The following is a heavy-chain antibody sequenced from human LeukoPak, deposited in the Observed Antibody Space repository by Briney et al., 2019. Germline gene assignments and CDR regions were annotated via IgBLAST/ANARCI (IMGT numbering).Heavy chain of an antibody. J-gene: IGHJ4*02. CDR1: GYSISSGYY. D-gene: IGHD5-24*01. CDR3: ARGRDGYNYEYYFDY. CDR2: IYTSGST. Sequence: PSETLSLTCAVSGYSISSGYYWSWIRQPAGKGLEWIGRIYTSGSTNYNPSLKSRVTMSVDTSKNQFSLKLSSVTAADTAVYYCARGRDGYNYEYYFDYWGQGTLVTVSS. V-gene: IGHV4-4*07.